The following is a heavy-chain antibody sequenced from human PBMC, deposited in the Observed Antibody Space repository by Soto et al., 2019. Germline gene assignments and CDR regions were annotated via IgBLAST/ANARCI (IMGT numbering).Heavy chain of an antibody. Sequence: QVQLQQWGAGLLKPSETLSLTCAVYGGSFSGYYWSWIRQPPGKGLEWIGEINHSGSTNYNPSLKRRVTIPVDTSKNQFSLKLSSVTAADTAVYYCARGLPRGCMLHWGQGTLVTVSS. CDR3: ARGLPRGCMLH. CDR2: INHSGST. CDR1: GGSFSGYY. V-gene: IGHV4-34*01. D-gene: IGHD2-8*01. J-gene: IGHJ4*02.